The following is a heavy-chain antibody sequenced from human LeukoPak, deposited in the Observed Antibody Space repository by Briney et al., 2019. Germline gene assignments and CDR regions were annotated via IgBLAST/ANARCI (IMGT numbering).Heavy chain of an antibody. D-gene: IGHD4-11*01. Sequence: SVKVSCKASGGTFSSYAISWVRQAPGQGLEWMGGIIPIFGTANYAQKFQGRVTITTDESTSTAYMELSSLRSEDTAVYYCARAADPSTVTTDTYYYYYMDIWGKGTTVTVSS. CDR2: IIPIFGTA. CDR1: GGTFSSYA. CDR3: ARAADPSTVTTDTYYYYYMDI. J-gene: IGHJ6*03. V-gene: IGHV1-69*05.